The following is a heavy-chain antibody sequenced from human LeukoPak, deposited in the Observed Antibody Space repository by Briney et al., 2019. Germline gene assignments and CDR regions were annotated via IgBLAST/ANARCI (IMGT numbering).Heavy chain of an antibody. CDR2: VSHDGNNN. Sequence: GGSLRLSCAASGFAFGSYVIHWVRQAPGKGLEWVAVVSHDGNNNYYADSVKGRFTISRDNAKNSLYLQMNSLRAEDTAVYYCAREVEDDFWSPNDYWGQGTLVTVSS. J-gene: IGHJ4*02. CDR1: GFAFGSYV. V-gene: IGHV3-30-3*01. CDR3: AREVEDDFWSPNDY. D-gene: IGHD3-3*01.